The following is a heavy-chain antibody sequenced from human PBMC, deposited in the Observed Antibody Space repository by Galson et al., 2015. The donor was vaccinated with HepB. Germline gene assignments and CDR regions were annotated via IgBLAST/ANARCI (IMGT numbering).Heavy chain of an antibody. CDR2: IYWDNDK. J-gene: IGHJ6*02. CDR3: AHRRRGHSSGWPYYYYYGMDV. Sequence: PALVKPTQTLTLTCTFSGFSLSTSGVGVGWIRQPPGKALEWLALIYWDNDKRYSPSLKTRLTITKDTSKNQVVLTMTNMDPVDTATYYCAHRRRGHSSGWPYYYYYGMDVWGQGTTVTVSS. CDR1: GFSLSTSGVG. V-gene: IGHV2-5*02. D-gene: IGHD6-19*01.